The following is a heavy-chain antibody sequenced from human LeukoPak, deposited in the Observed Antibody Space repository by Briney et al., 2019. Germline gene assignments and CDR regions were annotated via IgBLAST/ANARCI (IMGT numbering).Heavy chain of an antibody. CDR3: ARDWSFALDY. J-gene: IGHJ4*02. Sequence: GGSLRFSCAASGFTFSSYSMNWVRQAPGKGLEWVSYSRSSSPSMYYADSVKGRFTTSRDNAKNSLYLQMNSLRAEDTAVYYCARDWSFALDYWGQGTLVTVSS. CDR2: SRSSSPSM. V-gene: IGHV3-48*01. D-gene: IGHD1-26*01. CDR1: GFTFSSYS.